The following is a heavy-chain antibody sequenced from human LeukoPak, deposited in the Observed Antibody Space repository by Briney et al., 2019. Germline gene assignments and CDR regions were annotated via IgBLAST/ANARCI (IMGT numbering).Heavy chain of an antibody. J-gene: IGHJ6*03. V-gene: IGHV4-59*01. CDR2: VDHTGST. CDR1: GGPISSYY. Sequence: SETLSLTCTVSGGPISSYYWSWIRQPPGKGLEWIGYVDHTGSTNFNPSLNGRVSISRDTSKNLFSLRLRSVTAADTAVYFCAGGRVSSSTYYSTYYYYFYMDVWGKGTTVTVSS. CDR3: AGGRVSSSTYYSTYYYYFYMDV. D-gene: IGHD3-22*01.